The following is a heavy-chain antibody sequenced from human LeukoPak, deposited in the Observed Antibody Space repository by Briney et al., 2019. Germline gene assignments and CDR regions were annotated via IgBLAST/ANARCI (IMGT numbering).Heavy chain of an antibody. CDR3: ASSAYDFWSGYFARWFDP. D-gene: IGHD3-3*01. Sequence: SETLSLTCAVYGGSFSGYYWSWIRQPPGKGLEWIGEINHSGSTNYNPSLKSRVTISVDTSKNQFPLKLSSVTAADTAVYYCASSAYDFWSGYFARWFDPWGQGTLVTVSS. CDR1: GGSFSGYY. V-gene: IGHV4-34*01. CDR2: INHSGST. J-gene: IGHJ5*02.